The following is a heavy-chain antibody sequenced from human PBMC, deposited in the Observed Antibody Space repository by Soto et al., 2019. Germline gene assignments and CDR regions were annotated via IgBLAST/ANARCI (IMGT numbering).Heavy chain of an antibody. V-gene: IGHV1-69*13. CDR2: IIPIFGTA. CDR3: ARVGPEGLEPYFDY. J-gene: IGHJ4*02. CDR1: GGTFSSYA. Sequence: GASVKVSCKASGGTFSSYAISWVRQAPGQGLEWMGGIIPIFGTANYAQKFQGRVTITADESTSTAYMELSSLRSEDTAVYYCARVGPEGLEPYFDYWGQGTLVTLSS. D-gene: IGHD1-1*01.